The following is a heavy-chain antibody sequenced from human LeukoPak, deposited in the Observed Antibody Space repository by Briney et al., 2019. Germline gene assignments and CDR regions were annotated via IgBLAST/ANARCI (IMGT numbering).Heavy chain of an antibody. CDR2: ISAYNGNT. D-gene: IGHD2-2*01. CDR3: ARASMYCSSTGCYPLYYYYGMDV. Sequence: ASVKVSCKASGYTFTSYGISWVRQAPGQGLEWMGWISAYNGNTNYAQKLQGRVTMTTDTSTSTAYMELRSLRSDDTAVYYCARASMYCSSTGCYPLYYYYGMDVWGQGTTVTVSS. V-gene: IGHV1-18*01. J-gene: IGHJ6*02. CDR1: GYTFTSYG.